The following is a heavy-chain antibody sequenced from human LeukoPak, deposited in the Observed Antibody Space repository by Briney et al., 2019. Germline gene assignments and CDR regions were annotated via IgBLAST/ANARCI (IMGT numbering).Heavy chain of an antibody. CDR3: ARDHNGPYTFDY. V-gene: IGHV3-48*03. CDR2: ISSSGSSI. J-gene: IGHJ4*02. Sequence: GGSLRLSCAASGFTFSSYEMNWVRQAPGKGLEWVSYISSSGSSIYYADSVKGRFTISRDNAKNSLSLQMNSLRVEDTAVYYCARDHNGPYTFDYWGQGTLVIVFS. D-gene: IGHD2-2*02. CDR1: GFTFSSYE.